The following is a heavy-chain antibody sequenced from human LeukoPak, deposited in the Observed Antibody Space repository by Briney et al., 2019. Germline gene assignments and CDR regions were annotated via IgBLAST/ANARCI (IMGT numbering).Heavy chain of an antibody. J-gene: IGHJ5*02. Sequence: PGGSLRLSCAASGFTFSDYYMSWIRQAPGKGLEWVSYISSSGSTIYYADSVKGRFTISRDNSKNSLYLQMNSLRTEDTALYYCAKDDCSSTSCYLGNWFDPWGQGTLVTVSS. V-gene: IGHV3-11*01. CDR1: GFTFSDYY. CDR3: AKDDCSSTSCYLGNWFDP. D-gene: IGHD2-2*01. CDR2: ISSSGSTI.